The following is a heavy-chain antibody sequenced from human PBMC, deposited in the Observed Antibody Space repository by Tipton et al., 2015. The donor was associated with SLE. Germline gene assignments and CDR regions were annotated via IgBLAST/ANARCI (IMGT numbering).Heavy chain of an antibody. J-gene: IGHJ6*03. D-gene: IGHD6-13*01. V-gene: IGHV4-38-2*01. Sequence: TLSLTCAVSGYSISSGNYWGWVRQPPGKGLEWIGSIYHSGYTYYKPSLKSRVTISVDTSKNQFSLTMSSMTAADTAVFYCARTGTSWFLDYMDVWGKGTTVTVSS. CDR2: IYHSGYT. CDR1: GYSISSGNY. CDR3: ARTGTSWFLDYMDV.